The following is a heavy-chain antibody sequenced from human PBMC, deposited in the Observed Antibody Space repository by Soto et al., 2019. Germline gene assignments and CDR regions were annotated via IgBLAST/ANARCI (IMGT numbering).Heavy chain of an antibody. J-gene: IGHJ5*02. D-gene: IGHD2-21*02. Sequence: QVQLVQSGAEVKKPGSSVKVSCKASGGTFSSYTISWVRQAPGQGLEWMGRIIPILGIANYAPKFQGRVTITADKSPSTAYMELSSVRSEDTAVYYCARGAVVVTAIPGGWFDPWGQGTLVTVSS. CDR3: ARGAVVVTAIPGGWFDP. CDR2: IIPILGIA. V-gene: IGHV1-69*02. CDR1: GGTFSSYT.